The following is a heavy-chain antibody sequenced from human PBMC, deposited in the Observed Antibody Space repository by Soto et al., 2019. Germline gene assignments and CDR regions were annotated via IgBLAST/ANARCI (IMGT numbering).Heavy chain of an antibody. CDR3: TRVAGWRQLWFSPNDAFDV. D-gene: IGHD5-18*01. CDR1: GFNFGDYA. J-gene: IGHJ3*01. V-gene: IGHV3-49*03. Sequence: GGSLRLSCSASGFNFGDYAMHWFRQAPGRGLEWVAFIRTTSYGETTEYAASVRGRFTISRDDSKAVASLQMDSLKTEDTAVYFCTRVAGWRQLWFSPNDAFDVWGRGTKVTVSS. CDR2: IRTTSYGETT.